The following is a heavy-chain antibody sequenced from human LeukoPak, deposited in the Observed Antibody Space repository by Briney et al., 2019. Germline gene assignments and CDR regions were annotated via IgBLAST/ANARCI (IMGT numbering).Heavy chain of an antibody. Sequence: SETLSLTCAVYGGSFSGYYWSWTRQPPGKGLEWIGEINHSGSTNYNPSLKSRVTISVDTSKNRFSLKLSSVTAADTAVYYCARVRSRSRYFDYWGQGTLVTVSS. CDR3: ARVRSRSRYFDY. CDR2: INHSGST. D-gene: IGHD2-2*01. J-gene: IGHJ4*02. V-gene: IGHV4-34*01. CDR1: GGSFSGYY.